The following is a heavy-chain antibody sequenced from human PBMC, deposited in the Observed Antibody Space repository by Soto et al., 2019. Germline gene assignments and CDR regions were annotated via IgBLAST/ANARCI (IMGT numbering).Heavy chain of an antibody. V-gene: IGHV4-59*08. J-gene: IGHJ4*02. D-gene: IGHD1-26*01. Sequence: PSETLSLTCTVSGGSISRFYWSWIRQPPGKGLEWIGYIYYSGSTNYSPSLKSRITISVDKSKNQFSLKLSSVTAADTAVYYCARHYGGNFYYWGQGTLVTVSS. CDR3: ARHYGGNFYY. CDR2: IYYSGST. CDR1: GGSISRFY.